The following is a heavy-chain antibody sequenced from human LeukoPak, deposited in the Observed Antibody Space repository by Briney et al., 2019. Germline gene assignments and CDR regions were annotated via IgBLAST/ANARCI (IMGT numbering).Heavy chain of an antibody. D-gene: IGHD3-3*02. CDR3: AAMGPLAGYFDY. J-gene: IGHJ4*02. CDR1: GFTFSSYW. Sequence: PGESLRLSCAASGFTFSSYWMSWVRQAPGKGLEWVANIKQDGSEKYYVDSVKGQFTISRDNAKNSLYLQMNSLRAEDTAVYCCAAMGPLAGYFDYWGQGTLVTVSS. V-gene: IGHV3-7*01. CDR2: IKQDGSEK.